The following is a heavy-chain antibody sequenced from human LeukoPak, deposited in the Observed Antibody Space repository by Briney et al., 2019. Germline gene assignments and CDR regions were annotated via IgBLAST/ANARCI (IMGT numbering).Heavy chain of an antibody. CDR2: IKQDGSEK. CDR3: ARDRKGD. CDR1: GIIITSYW. J-gene: IGHJ4*02. V-gene: IGHV3-7*01. D-gene: IGHD3-16*01. Sequence: GGSLRLSCAASGIIITSYWMSWVRQTPGKGLEWVANIKQDGSEKNYVDSVKGRFTIFRDNARNSLYLQMNSLRAEDTAVYYCARDRKGDWGQGTLVTVSS.